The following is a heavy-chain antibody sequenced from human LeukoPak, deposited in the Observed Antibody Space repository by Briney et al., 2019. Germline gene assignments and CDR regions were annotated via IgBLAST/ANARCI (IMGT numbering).Heavy chain of an antibody. CDR1: GFTFSDQY. V-gene: IGHV3-11*01. J-gene: IGHJ4*02. CDR3: TRYADSGNKVDY. D-gene: IGHD1-14*01. CDR2: ISISGETS. Sequence: GGSLRLSCAASGFTFSDQYMSWIRQAPGKGLEWLSHISISGETSYNADSVKGRFTISRDNGKSTLYLQMNSLRVEDTAVYYCTRYADSGNKVDYWGQGTLVTVSS.